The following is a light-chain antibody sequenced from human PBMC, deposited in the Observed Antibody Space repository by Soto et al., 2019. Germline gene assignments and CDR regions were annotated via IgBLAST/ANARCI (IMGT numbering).Light chain of an antibody. J-gene: IGLJ1*01. CDR1: SSDVGSYNR. V-gene: IGLV2-18*02. CDR3: SSYTSSSTYV. Sequence: QSVLTQPPSASWSPGQSVTISCTGTSSDVGSYNRVSWYQQPPGTAPKLMIYEVSNRPSGVPDRFSGSKYGNTASLTISGLQAEDEADYYCSSYTSSSTYVFGTGTKVTVL. CDR2: EVS.